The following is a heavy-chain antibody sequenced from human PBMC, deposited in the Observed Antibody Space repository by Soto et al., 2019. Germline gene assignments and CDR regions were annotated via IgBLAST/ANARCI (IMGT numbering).Heavy chain of an antibody. CDR3: ARLGYYDSSGYYVGY. Sequence: QVQLQESGPGLVKPSETLSLTCTVSGGSISSYYWSWIRQPPGKGLEWIGYIYYSGSTNYNPSLKSRVTISVDPSKNQFSLTLSSVTAADTAVYYCARLGYYDSSGYYVGYWGQGTLVTVSS. J-gene: IGHJ4*02. CDR1: GGSISSYY. V-gene: IGHV4-59*08. D-gene: IGHD3-22*01. CDR2: IYYSGST.